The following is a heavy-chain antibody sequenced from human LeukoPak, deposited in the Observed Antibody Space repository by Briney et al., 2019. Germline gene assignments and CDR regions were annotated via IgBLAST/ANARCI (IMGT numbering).Heavy chain of an antibody. V-gene: IGHV4-4*07. Sequence: PSETLSLTCTVSGDSISNYYWTWIRQPAGKGLEWIARTYVSANGNYNPSLKSRVTMSVDTSKNQLSLKLRSVTAADTAVYYCARGSNWFDPWGQGTLVTVSS. CDR1: GDSISNYY. J-gene: IGHJ5*02. CDR3: ARGSNWFDP. CDR2: TYVSANG.